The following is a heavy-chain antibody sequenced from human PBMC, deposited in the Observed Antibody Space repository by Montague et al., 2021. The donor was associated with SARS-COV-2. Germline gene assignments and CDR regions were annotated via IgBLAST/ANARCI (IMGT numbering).Heavy chain of an antibody. CDR2: TYYRSKWDS. D-gene: IGHD3-9*01. J-gene: IGHJ3*02. V-gene: IGHV6-1*01. Sequence: CAISGDSVSSQSVTWDWIRQSPSRGIEWLGRTYYRSKWDSDYAEXFKXRLVITPDTSKNQVSLQLNSVIPEDTAVYFCASSGITLTGLDAFDIWGQGTMATVSS. CDR3: ASSGITLTGLDAFDI. CDR1: GDSVSSQSVT.